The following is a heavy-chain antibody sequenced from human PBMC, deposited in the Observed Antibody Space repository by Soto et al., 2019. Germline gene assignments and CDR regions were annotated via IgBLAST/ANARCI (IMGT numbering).Heavy chain of an antibody. V-gene: IGHV1-18*04. CDR1: GYTFTSYG. Sequence: QVQLVQSGAEVKKPWASVKVSCKASGYTFTSYGINWVRQAPGQGLEWMGWISGYNDNTNYARRLQGRVSMTTDTATSTAYMELRILRSDDTAVYYCARNVTRIADSYYGMDVWGQGTTVTVSS. D-gene: IGHD2-15*01. J-gene: IGHJ6*02. CDR3: ARNVTRIADSYYGMDV. CDR2: ISGYNDNT.